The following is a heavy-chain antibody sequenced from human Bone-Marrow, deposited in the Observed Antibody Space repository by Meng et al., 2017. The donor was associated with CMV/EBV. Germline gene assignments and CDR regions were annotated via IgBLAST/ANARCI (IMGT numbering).Heavy chain of an antibody. CDR2: IYSGGSST. Sequence: GESLKISCAASGFTFSSYAMSWVRQAPGKGLEWVSVIYSGGSSTYYADSVKGRFTISRDNSKNTLYLQMNSLRAEDTAVYYCAKEIGTIVGVYFDYWGQGTLVTVSS. CDR1: GFTFSSYA. J-gene: IGHJ4*02. D-gene: IGHD1-26*01. V-gene: IGHV3-23*03. CDR3: AKEIGTIVGVYFDY.